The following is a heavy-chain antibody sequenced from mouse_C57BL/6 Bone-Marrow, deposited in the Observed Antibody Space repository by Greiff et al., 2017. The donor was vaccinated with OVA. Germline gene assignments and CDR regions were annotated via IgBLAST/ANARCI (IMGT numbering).Heavy chain of an antibody. CDR3: ARREGRLWGGNAMDY. CDR2: ISGGGGNT. V-gene: IGHV5-9*01. D-gene: IGHD1-1*02. Sequence: EVQLVESGGGLVKPGGSLKLSCAASGFTFSSYTMSWVRQTPEKRLEWVATISGGGGNTYYPDSVKGRFTISRDNAKNTLYLQMSSLRSEDTALYYCARREGRLWGGNAMDYWGQGTSVTVSS. J-gene: IGHJ4*01. CDR1: GFTFSSYT.